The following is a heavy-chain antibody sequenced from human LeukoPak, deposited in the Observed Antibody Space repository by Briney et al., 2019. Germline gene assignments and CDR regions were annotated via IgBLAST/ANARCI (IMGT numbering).Heavy chain of an antibody. D-gene: IGHD5-12*01. CDR2: INSDGRST. CDR1: GVTFSSYW. V-gene: IGHV3-74*01. CDR3: ARDTQRGYGSHYYYYMDV. Sequence: SGGSLRLSRAASGVTFSSYWMHWVRQAPGKGLGWVSRINSDGRSTSYADSVQGRFTISRDNAKKSLYLQMNSLRAGDTAVYYCARDTQRGYGSHYYYYMDVWGKGTTVTVSS. J-gene: IGHJ6*03.